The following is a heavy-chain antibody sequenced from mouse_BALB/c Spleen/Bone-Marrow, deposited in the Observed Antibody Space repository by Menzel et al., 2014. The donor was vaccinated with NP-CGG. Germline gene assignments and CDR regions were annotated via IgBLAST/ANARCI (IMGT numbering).Heavy chain of an antibody. D-gene: IGHD1-1*01. V-gene: IGHV1-5*01. Sequence: EVQLQQSGTVLARPGASVKMSCKASGYTFTSYWMHWVKQRPGQGLEWIGAIYPGNSDTSYNQKFKGKAKLTAVTSTNTAYMELSSLTNEDAAVYFCTRWGVNGSSLMDYWGQGTSVTVSS. CDR3: TRWGVNGSSLMDY. J-gene: IGHJ4*01. CDR2: IYPGNSDT. CDR1: GYTFTSYW.